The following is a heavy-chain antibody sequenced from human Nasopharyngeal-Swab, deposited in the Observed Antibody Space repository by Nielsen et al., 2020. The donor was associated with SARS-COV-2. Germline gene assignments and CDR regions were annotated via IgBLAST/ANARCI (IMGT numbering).Heavy chain of an antibody. CDR2: ISYEGSNE. Sequence: GGSLRLSCAASQFTFASYGMHWVCQAPGKGLEWVATISYEGSNEYYADSVEGRFSISRDNSKNTLYLQMNSLRAEDTAVYYCAKARLLYFGERDAFDIWGQGTMVTVSS. D-gene: IGHD3-10*01. CDR3: AKARLLYFGERDAFDI. CDR1: QFTFASYG. J-gene: IGHJ3*02. V-gene: IGHV3-30*18.